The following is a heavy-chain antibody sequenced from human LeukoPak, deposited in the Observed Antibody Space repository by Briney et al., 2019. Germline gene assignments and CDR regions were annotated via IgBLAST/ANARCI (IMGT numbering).Heavy chain of an antibody. V-gene: IGHV3-48*03. CDR2: ISSSGSTI. D-gene: IGHD2-2*01. CDR3: ARGFTGWVTSPIDY. J-gene: IGHJ4*02. CDR1: GFTFSSYE. Sequence: PGGSLRLSCAASGFTFSSYELNWVRQAPGKGLEWVSYISSSGSTIYYAESVKGRFTISRDNAKNSLSLQMNSLRAEDTAVYYCARGFTGWVTSPIDYWGQGALATVSS.